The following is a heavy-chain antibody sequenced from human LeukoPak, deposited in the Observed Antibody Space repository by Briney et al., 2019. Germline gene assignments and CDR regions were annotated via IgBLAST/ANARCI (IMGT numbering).Heavy chain of an antibody. CDR3: ARFNAVWNRYYYGMDV. CDR2: INPNSGDT. J-gene: IGHJ6*02. V-gene: IGHV1-2*02. D-gene: IGHD1-1*01. Sequence: GASVKVSCKASGYTFTGYYMHWVRQAPGQGLEWMGWINPNSGDTNYEQKFQGGVTMTRDTSISTGYMELSRLTSDDTAVYFCARFNAVWNRYYYGMDVWGQGTTVTVSS. CDR1: GYTFTGYY.